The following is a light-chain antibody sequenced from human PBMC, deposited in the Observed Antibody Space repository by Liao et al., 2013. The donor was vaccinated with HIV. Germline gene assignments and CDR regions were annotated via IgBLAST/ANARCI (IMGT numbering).Light chain of an antibody. V-gene: IGLV3-25*03. CDR3: QLTDSSGIWV. J-gene: IGLJ3*02. CDR1: ALPKQY. CDR2: KDS. Sequence: SYELTQPPSVSVSPGQTARITCSGDALPKQYAYWYQQKPGQAPVLVIYKDSERPSGIPERFSGSSSGTTVTLTISGVQAEDEADYYCQLTDSSGIWVFGGGTKLTVL.